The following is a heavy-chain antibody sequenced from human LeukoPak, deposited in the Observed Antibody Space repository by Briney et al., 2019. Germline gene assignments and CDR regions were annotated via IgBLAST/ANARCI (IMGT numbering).Heavy chain of an antibody. CDR1: GFTFSSYG. J-gene: IGHJ4*02. Sequence: GRSLRLSCAASGFTFSSYGMHWVRQAPGKGLEWVAVISYDGSNKYYADSVKGRFTISRDNSKNTLYLQMNSLRAEDTAVYYSAKGEVTTCDYWGQGTLVTVSS. V-gene: IGHV3-30*18. CDR2: ISYDGSNK. D-gene: IGHD4-17*01. CDR3: AKGEVTTCDY.